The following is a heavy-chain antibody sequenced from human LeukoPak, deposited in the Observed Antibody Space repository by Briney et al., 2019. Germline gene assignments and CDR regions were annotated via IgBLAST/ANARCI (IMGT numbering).Heavy chain of an antibody. Sequence: GGSLRLSCAASGFPFSSYAMSWVRLAPGKGLEGVSALSGSGDSTYYADSVKGRFTISRDNSKNTLFLQMNSLRAEDTAVYYCAKSHASIWNVYDYWGQGTLVTVSS. J-gene: IGHJ4*02. V-gene: IGHV3-23*01. CDR3: AKSHASIWNVYDY. CDR1: GFPFSSYA. CDR2: LSGSGDST. D-gene: IGHD1-1*01.